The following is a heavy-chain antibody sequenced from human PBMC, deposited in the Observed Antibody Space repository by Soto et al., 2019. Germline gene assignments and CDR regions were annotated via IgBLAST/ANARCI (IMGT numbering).Heavy chain of an antibody. J-gene: IGHJ5*02. V-gene: IGHV4-59*13. CDR2: IHARGDT. CDR1: GGSIATSC. Sequence: LEILSLTCTVSGGSIATSCWSWIRQSPGKGMEWIGYIHARGDTNYNPSLKSRVTMSLDTSKNQFSLNVTSVTAADTAVYFCARIALRLLEWHASGPYNWSDPWGQGTLVTVSS. CDR3: ARIALRLLEWHASGPYNWSDP. D-gene: IGHD3-3*01.